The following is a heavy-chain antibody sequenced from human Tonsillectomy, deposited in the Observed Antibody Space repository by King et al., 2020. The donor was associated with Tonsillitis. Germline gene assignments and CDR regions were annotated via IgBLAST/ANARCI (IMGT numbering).Heavy chain of an antibody. V-gene: IGHV3-15*01. CDR1: GFIFTNAC. CDR2: SKSKNEGGTI. D-gene: IGHD2-8*01. CDR3: TTGYPQFCTSGVCQPCDH. Sequence: VQRVESGGDLVEPGGSLRLSCVGSGFIFTNACMSWVRQAPGKGLEWVGRSKSKNEGGTIDYAAPVKGRFIISRDDSENTVYLQMTSLGSDDTGLYYCTTGYPQFCTSGVCQPCDHWGQGTLVTVSS. J-gene: IGHJ4*02.